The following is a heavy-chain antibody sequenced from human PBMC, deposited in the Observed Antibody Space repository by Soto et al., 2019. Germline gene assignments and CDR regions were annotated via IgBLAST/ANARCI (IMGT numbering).Heavy chain of an antibody. D-gene: IGHD3-10*01. Sequence: SETLSLTCAVSGYSISSGYYWAWIRQPPGKGMEWIGSIYHSGSAYYNPSLNSRVSISVDTSKNQFSLKLSSVTAAETAVDYCARGGSGAFYIWGQGTMVTVSS. V-gene: IGHV4-38-2*01. J-gene: IGHJ3*02. CDR3: ARGGSGAFYI. CDR2: IYHSGSA. CDR1: GYSISSGYY.